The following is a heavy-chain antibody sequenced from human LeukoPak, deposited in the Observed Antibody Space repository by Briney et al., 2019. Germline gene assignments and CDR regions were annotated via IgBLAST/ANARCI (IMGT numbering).Heavy chain of an antibody. V-gene: IGHV5-51*01. D-gene: IGHD3-22*01. Sequence: GSLTISCTGSGYSFTSDWIGWVRQMPGKGLEWMGIIYPGDSDTRYSPSFQGQVTISADKSISPAYLQWSSLKASDTAMYYCAGLDSYYYDNSGYYSSAFDIWGQGTMVTVSS. CDR3: AGLDSYYYDNSGYYSSAFDI. J-gene: IGHJ3*02. CDR1: GYSFTSDW. CDR2: IYPGDSDT.